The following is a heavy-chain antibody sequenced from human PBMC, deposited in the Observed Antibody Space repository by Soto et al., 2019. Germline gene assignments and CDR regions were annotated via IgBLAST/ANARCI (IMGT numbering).Heavy chain of an antibody. CDR3: ATTDRDFYGGDV. Sequence: EVQLVESGEGLVQPGGSLSLSCEASEFTFRNYDMHWVRQGTGKGLEWVSGISAAGDPDYADSVEGRVTISRENAQNSFFLQMNSLRVGDTAVDYCATTDRDFYGGDVWGNGTTVIVSS. V-gene: IGHV3-13*05. CDR2: ISAAGDP. CDR1: EFTFRNYD. D-gene: IGHD1-1*01. J-gene: IGHJ6*04.